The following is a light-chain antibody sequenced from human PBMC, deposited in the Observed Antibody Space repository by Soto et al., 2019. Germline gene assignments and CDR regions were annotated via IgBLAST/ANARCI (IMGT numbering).Light chain of an antibody. CDR1: SSDVGAYDY. V-gene: IGLV2-14*03. J-gene: IGLJ1*01. Sequence: QSVLTQPAAVSGSTGQSITISCTGTSSDVGAYDYVSWYQQHPDKAPKLMIYEVSNRPSGVSNRFSGSKSVNTATLTISGLQADDEADYYCSSYTSSSTRVFGTGTKVNVL. CDR2: EVS. CDR3: SSYTSSSTRV.